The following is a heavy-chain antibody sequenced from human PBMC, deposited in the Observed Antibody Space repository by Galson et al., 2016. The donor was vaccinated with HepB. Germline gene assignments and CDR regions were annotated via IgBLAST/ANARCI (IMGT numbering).Heavy chain of an antibody. D-gene: IGHD2-8*01. CDR2: IRTKANSYAT. J-gene: IGHJ6*02. V-gene: IGHV3-73*01. Sequence: SLRLSCAASGFTFSGSAIHWVRQAPGKWLEWVARIRTKANSYATTYSASVKCRITISRDDSRNTAYLQMNSLKTEDTAVYYCTRLGGGYCSNGVCYTNYYYYYGLDVWGQGTTVTVSS. CDR1: GFTFSGSA. CDR3: TRLGGGYCSNGVCYTNYYYYYGLDV.